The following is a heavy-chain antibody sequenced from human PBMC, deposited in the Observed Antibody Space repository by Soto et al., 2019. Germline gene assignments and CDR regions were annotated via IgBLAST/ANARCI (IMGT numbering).Heavy chain of an antibody. CDR3: VKDFPYYGDYFFYFDY. V-gene: IGHV3-64D*08. CDR2: ISSNGGST. D-gene: IGHD4-17*01. J-gene: IGHJ4*02. Sequence: GGSLRLSCSASGFTFSSYAMHWVRQAPGKGLEYVSAISSNGGSTYYADSVKGRFTISRDNSKNTLYLQMSSLRAEDTAVYYCVKDFPYYGDYFFYFDYWGQGTLVTVSS. CDR1: GFTFSSYA.